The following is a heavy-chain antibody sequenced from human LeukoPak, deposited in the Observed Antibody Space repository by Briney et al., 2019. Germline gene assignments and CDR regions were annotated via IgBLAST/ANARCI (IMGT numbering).Heavy chain of an antibody. Sequence: GGSLRLSRAASGFTFSSYAMSWVRQAPGKGLEWVSAISGSGGSTYYADSVKGRFTISRDNSKNTLFLQLNSLRADDTAVYFCAKRDYPSPTDFYPLFDYWGQGALVTVSS. CDR2: ISGSGGST. CDR3: AKRDYPSPTDFYPLFDY. V-gene: IGHV3-23*01. D-gene: IGHD3/OR15-3a*01. CDR1: GFTFSSYA. J-gene: IGHJ4*02.